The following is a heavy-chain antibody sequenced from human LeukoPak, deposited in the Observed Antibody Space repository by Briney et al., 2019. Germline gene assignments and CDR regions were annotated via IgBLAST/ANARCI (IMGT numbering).Heavy chain of an antibody. V-gene: IGHV3-23*01. D-gene: IGHD5-18*01. Sequence: GGSLRLSCAASGFTFNTYAMSWVRQAPGKGLEWVSAISDSGGSAYYADSVKGRFTISRDDSKNMLFLQMDSLRAEDTALYYCARVVDTAMVYFDYWGQGTLVTVSS. CDR1: GFTFNTYA. J-gene: IGHJ4*02. CDR2: ISDSGGSA. CDR3: ARVVDTAMVYFDY.